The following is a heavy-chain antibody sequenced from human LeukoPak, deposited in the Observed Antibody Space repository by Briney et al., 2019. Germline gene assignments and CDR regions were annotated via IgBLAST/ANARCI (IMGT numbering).Heavy chain of an antibody. J-gene: IGHJ4*02. V-gene: IGHV3-23*01. Sequence: GGSLRLSCAGSGFTFNNYTMSWVRQAPGKGLDWVSTISINGDRTYYADSVKGRFTISRDNSNNTLYLEMNSLGAEDTATYYCAKKGTVVTPGLYFDYWGQGILVTVSS. D-gene: IGHD4-23*01. CDR3: AKKGTVVTPGLYFDY. CDR1: GFTFNNYT. CDR2: ISINGDRT.